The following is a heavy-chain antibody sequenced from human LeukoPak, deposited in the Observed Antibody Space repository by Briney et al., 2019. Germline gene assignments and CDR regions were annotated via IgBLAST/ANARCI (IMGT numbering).Heavy chain of an antibody. Sequence: SETLSLTCAVYGGSFSGYYWSWIRHPPRKGLDLIGEINHSGGTNYNPSLRSRIPISVDTSKNQFSLKLSSVTAADPAVYYCARSVSVAAALGWFDPWGQGTLVTVSS. CDR1: GGSFSGYY. CDR3: ARSVSVAAALGWFDP. CDR2: INHSGGT. J-gene: IGHJ5*02. D-gene: IGHD6-13*01. V-gene: IGHV4-34*01.